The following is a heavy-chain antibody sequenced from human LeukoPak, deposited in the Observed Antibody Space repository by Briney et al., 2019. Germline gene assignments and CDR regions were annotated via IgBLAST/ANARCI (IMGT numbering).Heavy chain of an antibody. CDR2: IIPILGIA. V-gene: IGHV1-69*04. Sequence: SVKVSCKASGGTFSSYAISWVRQAPGQGLEWMGRIIPILGIANYAQKFQGRVTITADKSTSTAYMELSSLRSEDTAVYYCARAGAHYDSSGYPFDYWGQGTLVTVSS. CDR1: GGTFSSYA. D-gene: IGHD3-22*01. CDR3: ARAGAHYDSSGYPFDY. J-gene: IGHJ4*02.